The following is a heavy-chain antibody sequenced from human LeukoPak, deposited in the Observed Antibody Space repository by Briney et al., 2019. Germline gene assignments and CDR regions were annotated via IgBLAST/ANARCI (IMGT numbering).Heavy chain of an antibody. CDR1: GFTFNSYA. Sequence: GGSLRLSCAASGFTFNSYAMNWVRQVPGKGLVWVSHINTFGTTTTYADSVKGRFTISRDNANNTLYLQMNSLRVEDTAVYYCVRDNAYKFDYWGQGTLVTVSS. D-gene: IGHD5-24*01. V-gene: IGHV3-74*01. J-gene: IGHJ4*02. CDR3: VRDNAYKFDY. CDR2: INTFGTTT.